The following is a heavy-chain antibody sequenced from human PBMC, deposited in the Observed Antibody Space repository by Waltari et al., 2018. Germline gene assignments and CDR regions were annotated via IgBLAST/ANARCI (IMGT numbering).Heavy chain of an antibody. CDR1: GFTFSNYE. CDR2: IGSGCEPI. V-gene: IGHV3-48*03. D-gene: IGHD6-25*01. J-gene: IGHJ6*03. Sequence: EVQLVESGGTLVRPGGSLRLSCEASGFTFSNYEMIWVRQTPGRGLEWVSAIGSGCEPIYYADSVKGRFTISREDAKNSLYLQMDRLRAEDTATYYWATSGPNYYYYTDVWGSGTTVTVSS. CDR3: ATSGPNYYYYTDV.